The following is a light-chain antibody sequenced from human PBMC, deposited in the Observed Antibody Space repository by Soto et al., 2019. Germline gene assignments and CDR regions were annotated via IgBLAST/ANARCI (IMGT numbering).Light chain of an antibody. CDR2: KAS. J-gene: IGKJ1*01. Sequence: DIQITQSPSTLSASVGDRVTITCRASQSISSWLAWYQQKPGKAPKLLIYKASSLESGVPSRFSGSGSGTEFTLTISSLQPDDSATYYCRQYHSYPWTFGQGTKVDIK. V-gene: IGKV1-5*03. CDR3: RQYHSYPWT. CDR1: QSISSW.